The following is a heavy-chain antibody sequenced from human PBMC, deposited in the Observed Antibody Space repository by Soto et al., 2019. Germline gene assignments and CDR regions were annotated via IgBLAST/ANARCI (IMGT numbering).Heavy chain of an antibody. CDR2: MTDSGTNV. V-gene: IGHV3-48*01. Sequence: EVQLVESGGGLVQPGGSLRLSCVASGFSLSSYAMKWVRQAPGKGLEWIAYMTDSGTNVYYADSVRGRFTISRDIAKSSVYLQMNSLRAEDTAVYYCARAEYGDVWGKGTTVTVSS. CDR1: GFSLSSYA. J-gene: IGHJ6*04. CDR3: ARAEYGDV. D-gene: IGHD4-17*01.